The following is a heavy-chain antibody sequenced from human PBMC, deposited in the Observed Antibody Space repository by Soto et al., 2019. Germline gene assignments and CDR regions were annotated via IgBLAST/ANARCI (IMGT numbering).Heavy chain of an antibody. CDR1: GFTFDDYA. J-gene: IGHJ3*02. D-gene: IGHD1-26*01. CDR3: AKDRRELLDAFDI. Sequence: PGGSLRLSCAASGFTFDDYAMHWVRQAPGKGLEWVSGISWNSGSIGYADSVKGRFTIPRDNAKNSLYLQMNSLRAEDTALYYCAKDRRELLDAFDIWGQGTMVTVSS. CDR2: ISWNSGSI. V-gene: IGHV3-9*01.